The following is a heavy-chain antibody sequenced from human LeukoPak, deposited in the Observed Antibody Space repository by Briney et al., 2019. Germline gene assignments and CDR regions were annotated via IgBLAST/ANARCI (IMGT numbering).Heavy chain of an antibody. CDR3: ARATPLVAIPPYHYHYLDV. J-gene: IGHJ6*03. D-gene: IGHD2-15*01. CDR2: INHSGST. V-gene: IGHV4-34*01. Sequence: SETLSLTCAVYGGSFSGYYWSWIRQPPGKGLEWIGEINHSGSTNYNPSLKSRVTISVDTSKNQFSLKLSSVTAADTAVYYCARATPLVAIPPYHYHYLDVWGKGTTVAVSS. CDR1: GGSFSGYY.